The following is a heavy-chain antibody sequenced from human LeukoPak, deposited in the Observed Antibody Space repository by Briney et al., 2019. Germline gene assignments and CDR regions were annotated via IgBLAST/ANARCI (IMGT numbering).Heavy chain of an antibody. Sequence: PGGSLRLSCSASGFTFSDYAMVWVRQAPGKGLEWVSTIGGRGGNTFYADAVGGRFTVSRDNSRNTLYLQMNSLRDEDTALYYCAKDRRIDSSGYYYDSWGQGTLVTVSS. V-gene: IGHV3-23*01. D-gene: IGHD3-22*01. CDR3: AKDRRIDSSGYYYDS. J-gene: IGHJ4*02. CDR1: GFTFSDYA. CDR2: IGGRGGNT.